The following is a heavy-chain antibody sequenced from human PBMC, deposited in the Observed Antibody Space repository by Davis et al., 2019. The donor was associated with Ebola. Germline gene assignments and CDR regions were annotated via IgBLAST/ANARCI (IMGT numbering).Heavy chain of an antibody. V-gene: IGHV1-2*02. CDR3: ARAGGGWYNFDY. CDR2: INPNSGGT. Sequence: AASVKVSCKASGYTFTGYYMHWVRQAPGQGLEWMGWINPNSGGTNYAQKLQGRVTMTTDTSTSTAYMELRSLRSDDTAVYYCARAGGGWYNFDYWGQGTLVTVSS. D-gene: IGHD6-19*01. CDR1: GYTFTGYY. J-gene: IGHJ4*02.